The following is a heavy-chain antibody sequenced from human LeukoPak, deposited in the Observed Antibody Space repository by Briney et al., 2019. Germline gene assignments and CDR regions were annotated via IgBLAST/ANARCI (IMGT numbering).Heavy chain of an antibody. D-gene: IGHD6-13*01. Sequence: GGSLRLSCAASGFTFSSYSMNWVRQAPGKGLEWVSSISSSSSYIYYADSVKGRFTISRDNAKNSLYLQMSSLRAEDTAVYYCARDPYSSSWSYGMDVWGQGTAVTVSS. CDR2: ISSSSSYI. CDR1: GFTFSSYS. CDR3: ARDPYSSSWSYGMDV. J-gene: IGHJ6*02. V-gene: IGHV3-21*01.